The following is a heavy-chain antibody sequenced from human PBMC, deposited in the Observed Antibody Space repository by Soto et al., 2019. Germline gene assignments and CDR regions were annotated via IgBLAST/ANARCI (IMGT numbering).Heavy chain of an antibody. V-gene: IGHV4-61*01. D-gene: IGHD2-2*01. CDR2: ISYRAST. Sequence: PSETLSLTCTVSGGSVSSDSCYWSWIRQPPGKGLECIGYISYRASTTYNPSLKSRVTISVDTSKNQFSLKLSSVTAADTAVYYCARLYCTRTSCFTDYWGQGTLVTVSS. CDR1: GGSVSSDSCY. J-gene: IGHJ4*02. CDR3: ARLYCTRTSCFTDY.